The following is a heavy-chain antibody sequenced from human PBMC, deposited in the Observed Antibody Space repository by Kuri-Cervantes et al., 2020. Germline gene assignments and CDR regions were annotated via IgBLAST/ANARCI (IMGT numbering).Heavy chain of an antibody. V-gene: IGHV4-39*01. D-gene: IGHD1-26*01. CDR3: ASFSLIVGASGSGYWFDP. Sequence: SETLSLTCSVSGGSLSSSSYYWGWIRQPPGKGLEWIGTISYTGSTYYNASLNSRVTISVDTSRNQFFLKLSSVTAADTAVYYCASFSLIVGASGSGYWFDPWGQGTLVTVSS. CDR2: ISYTGST. CDR1: GGSLSSSSYY. J-gene: IGHJ5*02.